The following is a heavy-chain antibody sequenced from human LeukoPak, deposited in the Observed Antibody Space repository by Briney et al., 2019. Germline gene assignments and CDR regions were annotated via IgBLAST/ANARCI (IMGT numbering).Heavy chain of an antibody. CDR3: AKDLMGGSQNLYFDY. J-gene: IGHJ4*02. D-gene: IGHD1-26*01. CDR1: GFTFSSYA. CDR2: ITGSGGNT. Sequence: PGGSLRLSCAASGFTFSSYAMSWVRQAPGKGLEWVSVITGSGGNTYYADSVKGRFTISRDNSKNTLYLQMNGLRAEDTAIYYCAKDLMGGSQNLYFDYWGQGTLVTVSS. V-gene: IGHV3-23*01.